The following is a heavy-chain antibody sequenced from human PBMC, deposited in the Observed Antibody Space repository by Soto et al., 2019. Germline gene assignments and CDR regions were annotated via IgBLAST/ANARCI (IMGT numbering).Heavy chain of an antibody. CDR2: IVVGSGNT. CDR3: ARVGCSSSICLFEGNYYYGMDV. D-gene: IGHD2-2*01. Sequence: ASVKVSCKASEFTFTTATVQWVRQARGQSLEWIGWIVVGSGNTNYAQKFQERVTITRDMSTSTAYMELSSLNSEDTAVYYCARVGCSSSICLFEGNYYYGMDVWGQGTTVTVSS. V-gene: IGHV1-58*01. CDR1: EFTFTTAT. J-gene: IGHJ6*02.